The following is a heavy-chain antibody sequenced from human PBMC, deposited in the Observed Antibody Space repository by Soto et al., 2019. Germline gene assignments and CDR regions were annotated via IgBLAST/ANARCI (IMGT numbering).Heavy chain of an antibody. CDR3: ASGYSSGWFYGVIDY. D-gene: IGHD6-19*01. Sequence: PGGPLRLSCAASGFTVSDYCMSWIRQAPGRGLEWVSYIRSSGSTIYYADSVKGRFTISRDTAKNALYLQMNSLRAEDTAVYYCASGYSSGWFYGVIDYWGQGTLVTVSS. CDR1: GFTVSDYC. CDR2: IRSSGSTI. V-gene: IGHV3-11*01. J-gene: IGHJ4*02.